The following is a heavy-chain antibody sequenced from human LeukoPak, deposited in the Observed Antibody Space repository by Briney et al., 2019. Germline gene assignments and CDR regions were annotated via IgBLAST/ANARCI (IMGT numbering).Heavy chain of an antibody. CDR1: GFSISNYW. V-gene: IGHV3-30*18. D-gene: IGHD3-16*01. Sequence: GGSLRLSCAASGFSISNYWMSWVRQAPGKGLEWVAVISYDGSNKYYADSVKGRFTISRDNSKNTLYLQMNSLRAEDTAVYYCAKAGFGGTGSPYGMDVWGQGTTVTVSS. J-gene: IGHJ6*02. CDR3: AKAGFGGTGSPYGMDV. CDR2: ISYDGSNK.